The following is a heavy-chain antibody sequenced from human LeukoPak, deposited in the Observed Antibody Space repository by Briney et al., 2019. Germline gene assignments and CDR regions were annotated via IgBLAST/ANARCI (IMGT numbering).Heavy chain of an antibody. V-gene: IGHV4-38-2*01. CDR3: ARIYGSSSGFDY. D-gene: IGHD6-6*01. Sequence: SETLSLTCAVSGYSISGGYYWGWIRQPPGKGLEWIGSMYHSGNTFYNPSLKSRVTLSVDTSKNQFSLKLSSVAAADTAIYYCARIYGSSSGFDYWGQGTLVTVSS. CDR2: MYHSGNT. J-gene: IGHJ4*02. CDR1: GYSISGGYY.